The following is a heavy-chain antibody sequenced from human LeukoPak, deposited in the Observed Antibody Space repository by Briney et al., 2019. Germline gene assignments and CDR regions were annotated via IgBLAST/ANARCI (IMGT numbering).Heavy chain of an antibody. J-gene: IGHJ4*02. CDR1: GVSIRSYY. CDR3: ARGDDYKSTLFDY. CDR2: ISSGGST. Sequence: KASETLSLTCTVSGVSIRSYYWNWIRQPPGKELEWIGYISSGGSTNYNPSLKSRVTISIDTSKNQFSLKLTSATAADTAVYYCARGDDYKSTLFDYWGQGTLVTVSS. V-gene: IGHV4-59*01. D-gene: IGHD5-12*01.